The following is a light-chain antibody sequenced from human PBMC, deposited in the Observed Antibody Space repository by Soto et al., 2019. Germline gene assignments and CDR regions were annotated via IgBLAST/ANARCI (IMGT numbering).Light chain of an antibody. CDR1: SSDVGGYDY. CDR2: EVN. J-gene: IGLJ1*01. V-gene: IGLV2-8*01. Sequence: QSALTQPPSASGSPGQSVTISCTGTSSDVGGYDYVSWYQQHPGKAPKLMIYEVNKRPSGVPDRFSGSKSGNTASLTVSGLQAEDEGDYYCTSYVGSANYVFGTGTKLTVL. CDR3: TSYVGSANYV.